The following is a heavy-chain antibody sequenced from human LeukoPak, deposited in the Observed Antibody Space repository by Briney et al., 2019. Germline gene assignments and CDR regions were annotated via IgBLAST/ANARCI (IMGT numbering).Heavy chain of an antibody. D-gene: IGHD1-26*01. J-gene: IGHJ4*02. Sequence: ASVKVSCKASGYTFTGYYMHWVRQAPGQGLEWMGWINPNSGGTNYAQKFQGWVTMTRDTSVSTAYMELSRLRSDDTAVYYCARVSGVGANHGYFDYWGQGTLVTVSS. V-gene: IGHV1-2*04. CDR1: GYTFTGYY. CDR2: INPNSGGT. CDR3: ARVSGVGANHGYFDY.